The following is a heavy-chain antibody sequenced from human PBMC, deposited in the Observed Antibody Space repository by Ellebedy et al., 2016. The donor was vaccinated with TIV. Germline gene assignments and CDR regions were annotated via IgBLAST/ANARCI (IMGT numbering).Heavy chain of an antibody. CDR2: IDNSGTTT. CDR1: GFTFSSYW. V-gene: IGHV3-48*03. CDR3: ARDHQGQDY. Sequence: GGSLRLSCTASGFTFSSYWMSWVRQAPGKGLEWVSHIDNSGTTTHCADSVKGRFTISRDNAQNSLHLQMNSLRVEDTAVYYWARDHQGQDYWGQGSLVTVSS. J-gene: IGHJ4*02.